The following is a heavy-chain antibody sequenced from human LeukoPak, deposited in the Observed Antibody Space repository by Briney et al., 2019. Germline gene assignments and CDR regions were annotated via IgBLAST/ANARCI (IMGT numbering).Heavy chain of an antibody. CDR2: ISYDGSNK. J-gene: IGHJ4*02. Sequence: GGSLRLSCAASGFAFSSYAMHWVRQAPGKGLEWVAVISYDGSNKYYADSVKGRFTISRDNSKNTLYLQMNSLRAEDTAVYYCARDLLCFDYWGQGTLVTVSS. V-gene: IGHV3-30-3*01. CDR3: ARDLLCFDY. CDR1: GFAFSSYA. D-gene: IGHD2-21*01.